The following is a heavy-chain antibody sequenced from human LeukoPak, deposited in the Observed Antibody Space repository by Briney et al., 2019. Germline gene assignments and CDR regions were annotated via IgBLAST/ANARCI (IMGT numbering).Heavy chain of an antibody. CDR1: GGSISSGDYY. J-gene: IGHJ4*02. CDR2: IYYSGST. V-gene: IGHV4-30-4*01. D-gene: IGHD1-26*01. CDR3: ARVPSTTHFDY. Sequence: SQTPSLTCTVSGGSISSGDYYWSWIRQPPGTGLEWIGYIYYSGSTYYNPSLKSRVTISVDTSKNQFSLKLSSVTAADTAVYYCARVPSTTHFDYWGQGTLVTVSS.